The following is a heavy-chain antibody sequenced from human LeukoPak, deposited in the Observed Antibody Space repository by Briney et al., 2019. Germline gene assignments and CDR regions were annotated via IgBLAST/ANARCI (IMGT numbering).Heavy chain of an antibody. CDR1: GYTFTGYY. V-gene: IGHV1-2*02. CDR3: ARDPFVFWSGYPIGPFDY. CDR2: INPNSGGT. Sequence: ASVKVSCKASGYTFTGYYMHWVRQAPGQGLEWMGWINPNSGGTNYAQKFQGRVTMTRDTSISTAYMELSRLRSDDTAVYYCARDPFVFWSGYPIGPFDYGGQGTLSPSPQ. J-gene: IGHJ4*02. D-gene: IGHD3-3*01.